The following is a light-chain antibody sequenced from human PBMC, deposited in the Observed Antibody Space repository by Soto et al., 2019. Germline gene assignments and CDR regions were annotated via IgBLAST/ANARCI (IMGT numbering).Light chain of an antibody. Sequence: IQLTQSPSTLSGSVGDRVTITCRASQGISSYLAWYQQKPGKAPKLLIYAASTLQSGVPSRFSGSGSGTEFTLTISSLQPEDFATYYCQQLNSYPRITFGQGTRLEIK. CDR1: QGISSY. V-gene: IGKV1-9*01. CDR2: AAS. J-gene: IGKJ5*01. CDR3: QQLNSYPRIT.